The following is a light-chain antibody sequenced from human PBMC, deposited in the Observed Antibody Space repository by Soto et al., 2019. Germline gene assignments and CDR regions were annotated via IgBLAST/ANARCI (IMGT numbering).Light chain of an antibody. CDR3: QQYGSSVKT. CDR1: QSVSNNY. CDR2: GAS. J-gene: IGKJ1*01. V-gene: IGKV3-20*01. Sequence: EIVLTQSPGTLSLSPGERATLSCRVCQSVSNNYLAWYQQKPGQAPSLLIFGASNRAPDIPDRFSGSGSGTDFTLTISRLEPEDFAVYFCQQYGSSVKTFGQGTKVDIK.